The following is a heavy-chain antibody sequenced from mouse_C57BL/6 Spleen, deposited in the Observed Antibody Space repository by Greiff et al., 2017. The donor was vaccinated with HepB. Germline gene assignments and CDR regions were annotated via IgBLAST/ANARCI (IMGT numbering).Heavy chain of an antibody. CDR2: IDPSDSYT. Sequence: VQLQQPGAELVMPGASVKLSCKASGYTFTSYWMHWVKQRPGQGLEWIGEIDPSDSYTNYNQTFKGKSTLTVDKSSSTAYMQLSSLTSEDSAVYYCAKSGGGYAMDYWGQGTSVPVSS. V-gene: IGHV1-69*01. J-gene: IGHJ4*01. CDR3: AKSGGGYAMDY. D-gene: IGHD1-1*02. CDR1: GYTFTSYW.